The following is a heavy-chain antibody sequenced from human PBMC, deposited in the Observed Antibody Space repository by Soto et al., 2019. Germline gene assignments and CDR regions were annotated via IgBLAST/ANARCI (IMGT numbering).Heavy chain of an antibody. Sequence: TSETLSLTCAVYGGSFSGYYWSWIRQPPGKGLEWIGEINHSGSTNYNPSLKSRVTISVDTSKNQFSLKLSSVTAADTAVYYCARGTGLLWFGEIYYYYGMDVWGQGTTVTVS. CDR3: ARGTGLLWFGEIYYYYGMDV. D-gene: IGHD3-10*01. V-gene: IGHV4-34*01. CDR1: GGSFSGYY. J-gene: IGHJ6*02. CDR2: INHSGST.